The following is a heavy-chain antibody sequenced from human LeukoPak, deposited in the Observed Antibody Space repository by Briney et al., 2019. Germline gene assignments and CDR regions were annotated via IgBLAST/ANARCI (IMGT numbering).Heavy chain of an antibody. V-gene: IGHV3-48*03. CDR2: ISSSGSTI. CDR3: ASNSGSAGPLYFDY. D-gene: IGHD1-26*01. CDR1: GFTFSSYE. J-gene: IGHJ4*02. Sequence: GGSLRLSCAASGFTFSSYEMNWVRQAPGKGLEWVSYISSSGSTIYYADSVKGRFTISRDNAKSSLYLQMNSLRAEDTAVYYCASNSGSAGPLYFDYCGQGALVTVSS.